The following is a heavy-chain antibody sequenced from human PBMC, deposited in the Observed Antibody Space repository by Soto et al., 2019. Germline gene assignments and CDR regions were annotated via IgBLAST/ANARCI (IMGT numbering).Heavy chain of an antibody. CDR3: AKALPYSSSRDYCYYGMDV. CDR2: MNSGGRT. D-gene: IGHD6-6*01. CDR1: GFTFSNYS. J-gene: IGHJ6*02. V-gene: IGHV3-23*01. Sequence: LRLSCASCGFTFSNYSMSWVRQAPGKGLEWVSGMNSGGRTYYADSVKGRFTISSDTSKNTLYLQMNSLRADDTAVFYCAKALPYSSSRDYCYYGMDVWGQGTTVTVSS.